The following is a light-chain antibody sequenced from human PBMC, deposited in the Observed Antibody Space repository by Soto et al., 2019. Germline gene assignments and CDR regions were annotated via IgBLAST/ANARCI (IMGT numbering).Light chain of an antibody. V-gene: IGKV3-20*01. J-gene: IGKJ1*01. CDR2: GVS. Sequence: EIVLPQSPGTVSLSPGDRATLSCRASQSISANYLAWYQQKPGQAPRLLIYGVSIRATGIPDRFSGSGSGLAFTLTISRLEPEDFAVYYCHQYGVLPKTFGQGTTVEIK. CDR1: QSISANY. CDR3: HQYGVLPKT.